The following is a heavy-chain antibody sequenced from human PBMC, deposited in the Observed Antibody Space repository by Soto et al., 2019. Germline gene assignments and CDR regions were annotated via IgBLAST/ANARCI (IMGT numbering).Heavy chain of an antibody. J-gene: IGHJ4*02. CDR3: TRDFWGGTAMAEGCFDY. V-gene: IGHV3-49*03. Sequence: PGGSLRLSCTASGFTFGDYAMSWFRQAPGKGLEWVGFIRSNTYGGTTEYAASVKGRFTISRDDSKSIAYLQMNSLKTEDTAVYYCTRDFWGGTAMAEGCFDYWGQGTLVTVSS. D-gene: IGHD5-18*01. CDR2: IRSNTYGGTT. CDR1: GFTFGDYA.